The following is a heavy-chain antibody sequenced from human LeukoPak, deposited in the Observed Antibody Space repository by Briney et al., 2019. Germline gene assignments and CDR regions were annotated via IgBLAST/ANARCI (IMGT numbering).Heavy chain of an antibody. CDR3: AKDHSHPHVRSSSYSNFCDY. CDR1: GFTFSSAG. Sequence: RGRSLRLSCAASGFTFSSAGMNWVRQAPGKGLEWVAFISYDGNDQYYADSVKGRFTISRDNPKNTVYPQMNSLSTEDTAIYYCAKDHSHPHVRSSSYSNFCDYWGQGTLVAVSS. D-gene: IGHD6-13*01. J-gene: IGHJ4*02. CDR2: ISYDGNDQ. V-gene: IGHV3-30*18.